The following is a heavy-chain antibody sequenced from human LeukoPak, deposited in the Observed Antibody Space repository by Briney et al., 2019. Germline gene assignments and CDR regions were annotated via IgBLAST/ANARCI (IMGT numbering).Heavy chain of an antibody. CDR3: ARGSTGWHSSIDY. V-gene: IGHV4-39*07. Sequence: SETLSLTCTVSGGSISSSSYYWGWIRQPPGKGLEWIGSIYYSGSTYYNPSLKSRVTISVDTSKNQFSLKLSSVTAADTAVYYCARGSTGWHSSIDYWGQGTLVTVSS. CDR1: GGSISSSSYY. CDR2: IYYSGST. D-gene: IGHD6-19*01. J-gene: IGHJ4*02.